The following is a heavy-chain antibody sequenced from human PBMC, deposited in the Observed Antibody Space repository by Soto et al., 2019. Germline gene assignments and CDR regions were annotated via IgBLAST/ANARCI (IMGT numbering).Heavy chain of an antibody. CDR2: VKSRTSGGTV. CDR3: VADVAEVGKGEFDY. D-gene: IGHD3-16*01. Sequence: GGSLRLSCTASGFPFNVAWMTWVRPAPGKGLEWLGRVKSRTSGGTVDYAAPVKGRFTISRDDSKNTVILQMNSLKMEDTAVYYCVADVAEVGKGEFDYWGQGALVTVSS. CDR1: GFPFNVAW. J-gene: IGHJ4*02. V-gene: IGHV3-15*01.